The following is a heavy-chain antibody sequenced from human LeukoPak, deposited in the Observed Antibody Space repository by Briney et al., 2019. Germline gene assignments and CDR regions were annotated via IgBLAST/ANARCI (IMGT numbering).Heavy chain of an antibody. J-gene: IGHJ3*02. Sequence: ASVNVSCKASGYTFTSYGFTWVRQAPGLGLEWMGWISAYKGNTNYAQKLQGRVTMTTDTSTSTAYMELMSLRSDDTAVYYCATNRGYSYVHDAFDIWGQGTMVTVSS. V-gene: IGHV1-18*04. CDR3: ATNRGYSYVHDAFDI. CDR1: GYTFTSYG. D-gene: IGHD5-18*01. CDR2: ISAYKGNT.